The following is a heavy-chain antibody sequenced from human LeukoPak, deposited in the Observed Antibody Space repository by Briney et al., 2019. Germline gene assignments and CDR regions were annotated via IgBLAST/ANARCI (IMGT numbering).Heavy chain of an antibody. CDR2: IYYSGST. V-gene: IGHV4-59*11. Sequence: RPSETLSLTCTVSGGSISSHYCSSVRQPPGKGLESIWYIYYSGSTDYNPSLKSRVTLSVDTSKNQFSLKLISVTAADTAVYYCGRILRFLEWFSDGVFDIWRRGTMVSVSS. J-gene: IGHJ3*02. D-gene: IGHD3-3*01. CDR1: GGSISSHY. CDR3: GRILRFLEWFSDGVFDI.